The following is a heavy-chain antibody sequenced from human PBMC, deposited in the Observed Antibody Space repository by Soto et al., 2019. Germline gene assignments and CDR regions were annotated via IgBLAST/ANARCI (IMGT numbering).Heavy chain of an antibody. D-gene: IGHD3-3*01. Sequence: GGSLRLSCAASGFTFSSYAMSWVRQAPGKGLEWVSAISGSGGSTYYADSVKGRFTISRDNSKNTLYLQMNSLRAEDTAVYYCAKDRTFGVVSSWFDPWGQGXLVTVSS. V-gene: IGHV3-23*01. CDR1: GFTFSSYA. J-gene: IGHJ5*02. CDR2: ISGSGGST. CDR3: AKDRTFGVVSSWFDP.